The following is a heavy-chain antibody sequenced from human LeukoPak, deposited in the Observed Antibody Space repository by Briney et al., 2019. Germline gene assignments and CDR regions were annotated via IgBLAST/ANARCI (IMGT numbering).Heavy chain of an antibody. CDR1: GFTFSTYW. CDR2: IKQDGSEQ. D-gene: IGHD2-2*01. CDR3: ARVPIVVPAALQGYNWFDP. J-gene: IGHJ5*02. Sequence: GGSLRLSCAASGFTFSTYWTGWVRQAPGKGLEWVANIKQDGSEQYYVDSVKGRFTISRDNAKNSLYLQMNSLRAEDTAVYYCARVPIVVPAALQGYNWFDPWGQGTLVTVSS. V-gene: IGHV3-7*01.